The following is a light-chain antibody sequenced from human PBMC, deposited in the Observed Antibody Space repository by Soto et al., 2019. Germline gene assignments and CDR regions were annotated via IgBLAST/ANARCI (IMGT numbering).Light chain of an antibody. CDR2: GAS. V-gene: IGKV3-15*01. CDR1: QSVSLS. CDR3: QQYHIWPSWT. Sequence: EIVLTQSPGTLSLSPWERATLSCRASQSVSLSLAWFQMRPGQPPRLLIYGASTRATDIPARFSGSGSGTDFTLTISSLQSEDFAVYFCQQYHIWPSWTFGQGTKVDIK. J-gene: IGKJ1*01.